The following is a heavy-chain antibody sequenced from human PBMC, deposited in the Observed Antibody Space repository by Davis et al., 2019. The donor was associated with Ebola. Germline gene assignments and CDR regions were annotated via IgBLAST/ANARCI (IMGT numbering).Heavy chain of an antibody. J-gene: IGHJ6*03. CDR2: ISSSSSYI. D-gene: IGHD4-23*01. CDR1: GFTFSSYA. V-gene: IGHV3-21*01. Sequence: PGGSLRLSCAASGFTFSSYAMSWVRQAPGKGLEWVSSISSSSSYIYYADSVKGRFTISRDNAKNSLYLQMNSLRAEDTAAYYCARGSTPRYYYYMDVWGKGTTVTVSS. CDR3: ARGSTPRYYYYMDV.